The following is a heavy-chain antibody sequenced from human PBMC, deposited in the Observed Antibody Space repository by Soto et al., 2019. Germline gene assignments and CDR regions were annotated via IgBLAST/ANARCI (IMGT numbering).Heavy chain of an antibody. CDR1: AGSISSYY. J-gene: IGHJ4*02. Sequence: PSETLSLPCTLSAGSISSYYWRWIRQPPGKGLEWSGYIYYSGSTNYNPSLKSRGTISVDTSKNQFSLTLSSVTAADPALYYCATRGRTYYFEYWRQGSRV. CDR2: IYYSGST. V-gene: IGHV4-59*01. D-gene: IGHD3-10*01. CDR3: ATRGRTYYFEY.